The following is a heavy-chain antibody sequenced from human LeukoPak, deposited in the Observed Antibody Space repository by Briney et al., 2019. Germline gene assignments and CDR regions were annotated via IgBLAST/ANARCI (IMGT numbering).Heavy chain of an antibody. D-gene: IGHD4-23*01. Sequence: GRSLRLSCAASEFTFSNYALHWIRQAPGKGLEWVAGISYDGSKKYSADSVEGRFTISRDNSKNTLYLQMNSLRAEDTAVYYCAKKSPDSSGNPAYDWGQGTLVTVSS. CDR3: AKKSPDSSGNPAYD. CDR1: EFTFSNYA. J-gene: IGHJ4*02. V-gene: IGHV3-30*04. CDR2: ISYDGSKK.